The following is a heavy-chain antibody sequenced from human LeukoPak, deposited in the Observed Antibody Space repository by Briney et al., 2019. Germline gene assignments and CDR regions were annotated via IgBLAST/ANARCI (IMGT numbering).Heavy chain of an antibody. D-gene: IGHD3-3*01. CDR2: INHSGST. V-gene: IGHV4-34*01. CDR1: GGSFSGYY. J-gene: IGHJ4*02. Sequence: PSETLSLTSAVYGGSFSGYYWSWIRQPPGKGLEWIGEINHSGSTNYNPSLKSRVTISVDTSKNQFSLKLSSVTAADTAVYYCARGQRDYDFWSGYSCFDYWGQGTLVTVSS. CDR3: ARGQRDYDFWSGYSCFDY.